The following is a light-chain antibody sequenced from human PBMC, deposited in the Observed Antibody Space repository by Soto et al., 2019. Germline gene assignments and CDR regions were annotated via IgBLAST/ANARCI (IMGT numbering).Light chain of an antibody. CDR1: SSDVGGYNY. V-gene: IGLV2-14*01. CDR2: EVC. J-gene: IGLJ1*01. CDR3: SSYTSSSTHYV. Sequence: QSALTQPASVSGSPGQSITISCTGTSSDVGGYNYVSWYQQHPGKAPKLMIYEVCNRPSGVSNRFSGSKSGNTASLTISGLQAEDEADYYCSSYTSSSTHYVFGTGTKVTVL.